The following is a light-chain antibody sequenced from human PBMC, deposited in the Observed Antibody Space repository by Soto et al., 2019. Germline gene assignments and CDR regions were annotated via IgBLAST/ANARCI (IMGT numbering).Light chain of an antibody. Sequence: EIVLTQSPGTLSLSPGERATLSCRASQSVSSSYLAWYQQKPGQAPRLLIYGASSRATGIPDRFSGSGSETDFTLTISRLEPEDSAVYNCQQYGSSPLTFGQGTKVEIE. V-gene: IGKV3-20*01. CDR1: QSVSSSY. CDR2: GAS. J-gene: IGKJ1*01. CDR3: QQYGSSPLT.